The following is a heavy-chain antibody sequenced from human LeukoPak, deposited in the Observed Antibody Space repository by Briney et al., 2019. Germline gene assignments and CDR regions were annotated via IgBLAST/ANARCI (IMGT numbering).Heavy chain of an antibody. CDR1: GFTFSDYY. D-gene: IGHD3-16*01. CDR3: ARAITPLGYLKVPFDY. Sequence: GGSLRLSCAASGFTFSDYYMSWIRQAPGKGLEWVSYISSSGSTIYYADSAKGRFTISRDNAKNSLYLQMNSLRAEDTAVYYYARAITPLGYLKVPFDYWGQGTLVTVSS. CDR2: ISSSGSTI. V-gene: IGHV3-11*01. J-gene: IGHJ4*02.